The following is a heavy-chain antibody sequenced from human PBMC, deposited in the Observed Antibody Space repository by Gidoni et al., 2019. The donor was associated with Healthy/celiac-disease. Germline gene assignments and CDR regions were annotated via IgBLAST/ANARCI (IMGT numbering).Heavy chain of an antibody. CDR2: INPSGGST. CDR1: GYTFTSYY. CDR3: ATAGTFGGFDY. J-gene: IGHJ4*02. Sequence: QVQLVQSGAEVKKPGASVKVSCKASGYTFTSYYMPWVRQAPGQGLEWMGIINPSGGSTSYAQKFQGRVTMTRDTSTSTVYMELSSLRSEDTAVYYCATAGTFGGFDYWGQGTLVTVSS. D-gene: IGHD3-10*01. V-gene: IGHV1-46*01.